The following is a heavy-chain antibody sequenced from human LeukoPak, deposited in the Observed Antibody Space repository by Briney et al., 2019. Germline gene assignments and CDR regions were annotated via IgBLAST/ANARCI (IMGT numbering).Heavy chain of an antibody. CDR1: GFTFGDYA. D-gene: IGHD3-3*01. Sequence: GGSLRLSCTASGFTFGDYAMSWVRQAPGKGLEWVGFIRSKAYGGTTEYAASVKGRFTISRDDSKSIAYLQMNSLKTEDTAVYYCTRVPKYDFWSGYYTQYYYYYMDVWGKGTTVTVSS. CDR3: TRVPKYDFWSGYYTQYYYYYMDV. CDR2: IRSKAYGGTT. J-gene: IGHJ6*03. V-gene: IGHV3-49*04.